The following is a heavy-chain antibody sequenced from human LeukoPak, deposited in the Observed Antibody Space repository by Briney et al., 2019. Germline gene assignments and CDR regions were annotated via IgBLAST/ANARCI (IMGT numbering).Heavy chain of an antibody. D-gene: IGHD6-13*01. CDR1: GGSFSGYY. V-gene: IGHV4-34*01. J-gene: IGHJ4*02. CDR2: INHSGST. CDR3: ASDRIAAAAWFDY. Sequence: PSETLSLTCADYGGSFSGYYWSWIRQPPGKGLEWIGEINHSGSTNYNPSLESRVTISVDTSKNQFSLKLSSVTAADTAVCYCASDRIAAAAWFDYWGQGTLVTVSS.